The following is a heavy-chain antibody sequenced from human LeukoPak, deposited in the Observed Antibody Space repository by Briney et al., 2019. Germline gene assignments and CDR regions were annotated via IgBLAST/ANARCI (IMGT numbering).Heavy chain of an antibody. Sequence: PGASLRLSCAASGFTFSSYAMSWVRQAPGKGLEWVSAISGSGGSTYYADSVKGRFTISRDNSKNTLYLQMNSLRAEDTAVYYCAKYRLILRPAFEDHWGQATLVTVSS. CDR3: AKYRLILRPAFEDH. CDR1: GFTFSSYA. CDR2: ISGSGGST. J-gene: IGHJ4*02. V-gene: IGHV3-23*01. D-gene: IGHD2/OR15-2a*01.